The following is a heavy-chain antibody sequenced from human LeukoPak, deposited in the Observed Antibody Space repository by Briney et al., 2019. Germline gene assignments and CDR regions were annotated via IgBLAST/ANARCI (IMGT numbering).Heavy chain of an antibody. J-gene: IGHJ6*02. D-gene: IGHD3-10*01. Sequence: GGSLRLSCAASGFTFSSYDMHWVRQATGKGLEWVSAIGTAGDTYYPGSVKGRFTISRENAKNSLYLQMNSLRAEDTAVYYCARDRYYGSGSLPHYGMDVWGQGTTVTVSS. CDR3: ARDRYYGSGSLPHYGMDV. CDR1: GFTFSSYD. V-gene: IGHV3-13*01. CDR2: IGTAGDT.